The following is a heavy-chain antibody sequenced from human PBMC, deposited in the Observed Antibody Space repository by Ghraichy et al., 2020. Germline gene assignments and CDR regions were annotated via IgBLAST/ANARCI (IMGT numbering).Heavy chain of an antibody. Sequence: GESLNISCAASGFTFSSYGMNWVRQAPGKGLEWVSSISSSGTYIYYADSVEGRFTISRDTAKNSLYLQMSSLRAEDTAVYYCARDRGIVAAAVSHDFQHWGQGTLVTVSS. CDR1: GFTFSSYG. CDR3: ARDRGIVAAAVSHDFQH. J-gene: IGHJ1*01. D-gene: IGHD6-13*01. V-gene: IGHV3-21*01. CDR2: ISSSGTYI.